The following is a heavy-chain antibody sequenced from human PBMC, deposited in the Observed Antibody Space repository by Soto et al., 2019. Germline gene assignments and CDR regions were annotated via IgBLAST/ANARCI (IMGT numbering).Heavy chain of an antibody. CDR2: IYYSGST. D-gene: IGHD2-15*01. CDR1: GGSISSSSYY. V-gene: IGHV4-39*01. Sequence: SETLSLTCTVSGGSISSSSYYWGWIRQPPGKGLEWIGSIYYSGSTYYNPSLKSRVTISVDTSKNQFSLKLSSVTAADTAVYYCARRMPYCSGGSCYAYPFDYWGQGTLVTSPQ. CDR3: ARRMPYCSGGSCYAYPFDY. J-gene: IGHJ4*02.